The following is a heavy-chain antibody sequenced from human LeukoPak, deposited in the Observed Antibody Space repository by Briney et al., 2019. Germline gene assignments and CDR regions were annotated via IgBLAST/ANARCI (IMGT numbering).Heavy chain of an antibody. Sequence: ASVKVSCKASGYTFTGYYIHWVRQAPGQGLEWMGWINPNSGGTKYAQKFKGRVTMTRDSSISTAYMELSRLRSDDTAVYYCARDNGGSSRAFDYWGQGTLVTVSS. V-gene: IGHV1-2*02. J-gene: IGHJ4*02. CDR2: INPNSGGT. CDR1: GYTFTGYY. CDR3: ARDNGGSSRAFDY. D-gene: IGHD2-15*01.